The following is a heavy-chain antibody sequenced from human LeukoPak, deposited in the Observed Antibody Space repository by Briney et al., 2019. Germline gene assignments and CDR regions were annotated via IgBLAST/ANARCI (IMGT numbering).Heavy chain of an antibody. D-gene: IGHD6-19*01. CDR3: ARELAVAGFDY. J-gene: IGHJ4*02. Sequence: PGGSLRLSCAASGFTFNSYWMSWVRQAPGKGLEWVANIKKDGSEKYYVDSVKGRFTISRDNTKNSLYLQMNSLRAEDTAVYYCARELAVAGFDYWGQGTLVTVSS. CDR1: GFTFNSYW. V-gene: IGHV3-7*04. CDR2: IKKDGSEK.